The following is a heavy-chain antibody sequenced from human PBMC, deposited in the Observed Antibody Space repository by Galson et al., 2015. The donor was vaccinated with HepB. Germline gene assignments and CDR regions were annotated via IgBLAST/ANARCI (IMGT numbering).Heavy chain of an antibody. J-gene: IGHJ2*01. Sequence: ETLSLTCTVSGGSISSYYWSWIRQPPGKGLEWIGYIYYSGSTNYNPSLKSRVTISVDTSKNQFSLKLSSVTAADTAVYYCARDSTPIFTVTTEVGYFDLWGRGTLVTVSS. CDR1: GGSISSYY. D-gene: IGHD4-17*01. V-gene: IGHV4-59*01. CDR2: IYYSGST. CDR3: ARDSTPIFTVTTEVGYFDL.